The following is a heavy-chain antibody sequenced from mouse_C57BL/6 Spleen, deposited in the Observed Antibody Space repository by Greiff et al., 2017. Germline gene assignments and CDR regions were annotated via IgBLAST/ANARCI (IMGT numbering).Heavy chain of an antibody. CDR1: GYTFTDYN. V-gene: IGHV1-18*01. Sequence: VQLKESGPELVKPGASVKIPCKASGYTFTDYNMDWVKQSHGKSLEWIGDINPNNGGTIYNQKFKGKATLTVDTSSSTAYMELRSLTSEDTAVYYCASSHSSGSRDFGYWGPGTTLTVSS. D-gene: IGHD1-1*01. J-gene: IGHJ2*01. CDR2: INPNNGGT. CDR3: ASSHSSGSRDFGY.